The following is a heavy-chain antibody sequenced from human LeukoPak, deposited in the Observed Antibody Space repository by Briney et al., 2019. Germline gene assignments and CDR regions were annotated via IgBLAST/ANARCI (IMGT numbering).Heavy chain of an antibody. CDR3: ATDYGDYEPIDY. D-gene: IGHD4-17*01. CDR1: GVTLSNYA. CDR2: ISFDGTNK. Sequence: PGGSLRLSCTASGVTLSNYAMHWVRRPPGRGLEWVAVISFDGTNKYYGDSVEGRFSVSRVNSKNTLYLQMNSLRPDDTAMYYCATDYGDYEPIDYWGQGTLVTVSS. J-gene: IGHJ4*02. V-gene: IGHV3-30*04.